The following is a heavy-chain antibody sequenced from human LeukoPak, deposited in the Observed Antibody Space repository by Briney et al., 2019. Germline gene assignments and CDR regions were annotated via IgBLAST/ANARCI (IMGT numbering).Heavy chain of an antibody. CDR3: ARGSGSGWPLDR. V-gene: IGHV3-53*01. Sequence: GGSVRLSCAASGVIVSRNFMSWVRHAPGKGLQWVAIMYAGGTTDYSESVRGRFYISRDTSNNTLSLQMNSLRAEDTAVYYCARGSGSGWPLDRWGQGTLVTVSS. J-gene: IGHJ5*02. D-gene: IGHD6-19*01. CDR2: MYAGGTT. CDR1: GVIVSRNF.